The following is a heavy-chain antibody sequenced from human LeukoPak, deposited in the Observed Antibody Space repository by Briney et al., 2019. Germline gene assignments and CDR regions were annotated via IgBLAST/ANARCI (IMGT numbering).Heavy chain of an antibody. CDR2: IKQDGSEK. V-gene: IGHV3-7*03. J-gene: IGHJ4*02. CDR1: GFTFSSYW. D-gene: IGHD3-22*01. Sequence: GGSLRLSCAASGFTFSSYWMSWVRQAPGKGLEWVANIKQDGSEKYYVDSVKGRFTISRDNAKNSLYLQMNSLRAEDTAVYYCTREGSYDGSTMWYFDYWGQGTLVTVSS. CDR3: TREGSYDGSTMWYFDY.